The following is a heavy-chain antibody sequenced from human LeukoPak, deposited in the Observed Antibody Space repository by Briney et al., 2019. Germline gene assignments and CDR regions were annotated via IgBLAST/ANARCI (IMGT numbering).Heavy chain of an antibody. CDR1: GFTFSIYA. Sequence: PGGSPRLSCAASGFTFSIYAMNWVRQAPGKGLEWVSAISVSGDITNYADSVKGRFTISRDNSKNTVSLQMNGLRAEDTALYYCAKDQRFCSGGYCYGWFDPWGQGTLVTVSS. D-gene: IGHD2-15*01. J-gene: IGHJ5*02. V-gene: IGHV3-23*01. CDR3: AKDQRFCSGGYCYGWFDP. CDR2: ISVSGDIT.